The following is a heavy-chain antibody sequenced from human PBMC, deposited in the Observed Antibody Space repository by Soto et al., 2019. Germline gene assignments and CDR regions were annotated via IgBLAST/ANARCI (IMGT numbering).Heavy chain of an antibody. D-gene: IGHD6-13*01. J-gene: IGHJ5*02. CDR1: GFTVTNNY. CDR3: ARGSSSWYPYFDP. V-gene: IGHV3-53*01. CDR2: IYSGGST. Sequence: GGSLRLSCVVSGFTVTNNYINWVRQAPGKGLEWVSVIYSGGSTYYADSLRGRFTISRDNSKNTLYLQMNSLRAEDTAVYYCARGSSSWYPYFDPWGQGTLVTVSS.